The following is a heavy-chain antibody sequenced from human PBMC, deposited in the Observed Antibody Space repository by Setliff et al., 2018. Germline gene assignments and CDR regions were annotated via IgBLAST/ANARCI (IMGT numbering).Heavy chain of an antibody. CDR1: GFSVSTNY. V-gene: IGHV3-53*01. Sequence: GESLKISCAASGFSVSTNYMSWVRQAPGKGLEWVSVIYGDDSGGSTYYADSVEGRFTISRDNSMNTLYLQMHGLRAEDTAVYYCARLATIFVGGDKVDPWGQGTLVTVS. CDR2: IYGDDSGGST. CDR3: ARLATIFVGGDKVDP. D-gene: IGHD3-3*01. J-gene: IGHJ5*02.